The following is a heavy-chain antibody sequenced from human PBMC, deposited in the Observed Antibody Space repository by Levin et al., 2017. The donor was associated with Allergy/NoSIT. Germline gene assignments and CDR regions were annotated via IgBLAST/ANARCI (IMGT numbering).Heavy chain of an antibody. V-gene: IGHV3-13*04. J-gene: IGHJ4*02. CDR3: ARGSVEPGGTYYFDY. CDR1: GFTFSSYD. D-gene: IGHD1-1*01. CDR2: IGTAGDT. Sequence: GESLKISCAASGFTFSSYDMHWVRQATGKGLEWVSAIGTAGDTYYPGSVKGRFTISRENAKNSLYLQMNSLRAGDTAVYYCARGSVEPGGTYYFDYWGQGTLVTVSS.